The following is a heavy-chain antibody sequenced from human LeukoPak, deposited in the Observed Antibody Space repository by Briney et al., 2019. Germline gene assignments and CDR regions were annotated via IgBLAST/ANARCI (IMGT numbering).Heavy chain of an antibody. CDR1: GGSISSYY. Sequence: SETLSLTCTVSGGSISSYYWGWIRQPPGKGLEWIGSIYYSGSTYYNPSLKSRVSISVDTSKNQFSLKLSSVTAADTAVYYCARECYYGSGSYYRPVGFDPWGQGTLVTVSS. V-gene: IGHV4-39*07. CDR2: IYYSGST. J-gene: IGHJ5*02. CDR3: ARECYYGSGSYYRPVGFDP. D-gene: IGHD3-10*01.